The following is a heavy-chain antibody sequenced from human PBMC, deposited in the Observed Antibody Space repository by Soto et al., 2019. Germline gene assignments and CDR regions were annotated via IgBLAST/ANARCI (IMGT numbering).Heavy chain of an antibody. J-gene: IGHJ5*02. V-gene: IGHV3-23*01. CDR2: ISGSGGST. D-gene: IGHD3-3*01. CDR3: AKAGAPFGVVIRKFDP. CDR1: GFTFSSYA. Sequence: PGGSLRLSCAASGFTFSSYAMSWVRQAPGKGLEWVSAISGSGGSTYYADSVKGRFTISRDNSKNTLYLQMNSLRAEDTAVYYCAKAGAPFGVVIRKFDPWGQGTLVTGSS.